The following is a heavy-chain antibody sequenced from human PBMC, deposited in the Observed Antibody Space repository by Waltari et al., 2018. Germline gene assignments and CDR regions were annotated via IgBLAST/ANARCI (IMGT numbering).Heavy chain of an antibody. J-gene: IGHJ5*02. Sequence: QVQLQESGPGLVKPSETLSLTCAVSGYSISSGSYWGWIRQPPGKGLEWIGSIYHSGSTYYNPSLKSRVTISVDTSKNQFSLKLSSVTAADTAVYYCARLPGIAAAGTGGWFDPWGQGTLVTVSS. CDR1: GYSISSGSY. V-gene: IGHV4-38-2*01. CDR2: IYHSGST. D-gene: IGHD6-13*01. CDR3: ARLPGIAAAGTGGWFDP.